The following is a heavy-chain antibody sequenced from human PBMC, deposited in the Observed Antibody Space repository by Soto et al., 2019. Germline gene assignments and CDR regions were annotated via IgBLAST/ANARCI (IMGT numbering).Heavy chain of an antibody. D-gene: IGHD2-15*01. CDR2: ISWNSGSI. Sequence: EVQLVGSGGGLVQPGRSLRLSCAASGFTFDDYAMHWVRQAPGKGLEWVSDISWNSGSIGYADSVKGRFTISRDNAKNSLYLQMNSLRAEDTALYYCAKVAEVGYCSGGSCYSGEVYYFDYWGQGTLVTVSS. J-gene: IGHJ4*02. CDR1: GFTFDDYA. CDR3: AKVAEVGYCSGGSCYSGEVYYFDY. V-gene: IGHV3-9*01.